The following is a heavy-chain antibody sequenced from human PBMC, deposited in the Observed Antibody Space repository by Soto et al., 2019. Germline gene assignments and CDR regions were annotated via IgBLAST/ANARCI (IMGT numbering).Heavy chain of an antibody. CDR2: ISYDGSNK. V-gene: IGHV3-30*18. Sequence: LRLSCAASGFTFSSYGMHWVRQAPGKGLEWVAVISYDGSNKYYADSVKGRFTISRDNSKNTLYLQMDSLRAEDTAVYYCAKEMATIPISNYYYYYGMDVRGQGTTVTVSS. CDR1: GFTFSSYG. D-gene: IGHD5-12*01. J-gene: IGHJ6*02. CDR3: AKEMATIPISNYYYYYGMDV.